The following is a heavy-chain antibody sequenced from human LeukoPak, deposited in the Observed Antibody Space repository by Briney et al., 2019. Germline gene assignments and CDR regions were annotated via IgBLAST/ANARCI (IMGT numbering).Heavy chain of an antibody. V-gene: IGHV4-39*01. D-gene: IGHD3-16*01. J-gene: IGHJ6*03. CDR1: GGSISSSSYY. CDR3: ARLGPSRYDYYYMDV. Sequence: SETLSLTCTVFGGSISSSSYYWGWIRQPPGKGLEWIGIINYSGNTYYNTSLKSRVSISVETSKNQFSLKLRSVSAADTSVYYCARLGPSRYDYYYMDVWGKGTTVTISS. CDR2: INYSGNT.